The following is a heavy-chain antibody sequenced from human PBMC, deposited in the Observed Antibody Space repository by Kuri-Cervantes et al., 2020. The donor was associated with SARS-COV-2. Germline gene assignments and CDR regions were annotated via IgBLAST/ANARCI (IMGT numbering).Heavy chain of an antibody. V-gene: IGHV4-61*08. J-gene: IGHJ6*03. D-gene: IGHD3-3*01. Sequence: ESLKISCTVSGGSISSGDYYWSWIRQPPGKGLEWIGYIYYSGGTNYNPSLKSRVTISVDTSKNQFSLKLGSVTAADTAVYYCARGVVITSYYYYMDVWGKGTTVTVSS. CDR2: IYYSGGT. CDR1: GGSISSGDYY. CDR3: ARGVVITSYYYYMDV.